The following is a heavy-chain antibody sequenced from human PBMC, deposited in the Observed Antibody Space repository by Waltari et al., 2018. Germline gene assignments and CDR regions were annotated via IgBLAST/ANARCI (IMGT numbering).Heavy chain of an antibody. Sequence: EVQLVQSGAEVKKPGATVKISCKASGYTFTDYYMHWVQQAPGKGLEWMGRVDPEDGETIYAEKFQGRVTISVDTSNNQFSLRLTSVTAADTAIYFCARNQRGWFDAFDIWGQGTAVTVSS. D-gene: IGHD6-19*01. V-gene: IGHV1-69-2*01. CDR3: ARNQRGWFDAFDI. J-gene: IGHJ3*02. CDR2: VDPEDGET. CDR1: GYTFTDYY.